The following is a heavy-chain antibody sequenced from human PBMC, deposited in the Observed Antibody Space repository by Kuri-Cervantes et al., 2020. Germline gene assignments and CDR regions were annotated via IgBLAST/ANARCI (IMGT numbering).Heavy chain of an antibody. CDR2: IRSKAYGGTT. Sequence: GGSLRLSCTASGFTFGDYAMSWVRQAPGKGLEWVGFIRSKAYGGTTEYAASVKGRFTISRDDSKSIAYLQMNSLRAEDTAVYYCARDTADGSDYWGQGTVVTVSS. J-gene: IGHJ4*02. V-gene: IGHV3-49*04. CDR1: GFTFGDYA. CDR3: ARDTADGSDY. D-gene: IGHD6-13*01.